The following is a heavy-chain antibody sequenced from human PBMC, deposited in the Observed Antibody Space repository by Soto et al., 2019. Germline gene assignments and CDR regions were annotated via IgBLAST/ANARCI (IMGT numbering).Heavy chain of an antibody. V-gene: IGHV4-59*01. J-gene: IGHJ6*02. CDR3: ARRGGSYGLYYHGLDV. CDR2: IYYSGTT. D-gene: IGHD1-26*01. CDR1: GGSISTYY. Sequence: PSETLSLTCTVSGGSISTYYWSWIRQPPGKGLEWIGYIYYSGTTNYSPSLESRVTMSVDTSRNQFSLRLYSVTPADTAVYYCARRGGSYGLYYHGLDVWGQGTTVTVSS.